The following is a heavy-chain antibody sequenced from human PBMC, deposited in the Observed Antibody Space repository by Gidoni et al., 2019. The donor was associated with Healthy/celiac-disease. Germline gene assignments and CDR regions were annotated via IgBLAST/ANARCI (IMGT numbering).Heavy chain of an antibody. CDR3: ARDQGIVATPEDYAFDI. D-gene: IGHD5-12*01. V-gene: IGHV3-48*03. CDR2: ISSSGSTI. Sequence: EVPLVESGGGLVQPGGSLRLSCEASGFTFRSYEMNWVRQAPGKGLGWVSYISSSGSTIYYADSVKVRFTISSDNAKNSLYLQMNSLRAEDTAVYYCARDQGIVATPEDYAFDIWGQGTMVTVSS. J-gene: IGHJ3*02. CDR1: GFTFRSYE.